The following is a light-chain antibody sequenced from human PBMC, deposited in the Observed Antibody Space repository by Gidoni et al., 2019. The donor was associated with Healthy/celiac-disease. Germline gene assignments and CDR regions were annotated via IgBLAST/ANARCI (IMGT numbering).Light chain of an antibody. Sequence: DIQRTKPPSSLSASVGDRVTITCRASQSISSYLNWYQQKPGKAPKLLIYAASSLQSGVPSSFSGSGSGTDFTLTISSLHPEDFATYYCQQSYSTPRTFGQGTKVEIK. CDR2: AAS. CDR3: QQSYSTPRT. CDR1: QSISSY. J-gene: IGKJ1*01. V-gene: IGKV1-39*01.